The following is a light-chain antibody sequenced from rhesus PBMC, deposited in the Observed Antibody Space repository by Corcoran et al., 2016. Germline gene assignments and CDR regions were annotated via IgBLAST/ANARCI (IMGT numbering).Light chain of an antibody. J-gene: IGKJ3*01. V-gene: IGKV1-74*01. Sequence: DIQMTQSPSSLSASVGDRVTITCRASENVNNYINWYQQKPGKAPKLLIYKADTLQSGVPSRFSGSGSGTDYTFTISSLQPEDVATYYCQHGYGTPFTFGPGTKLDIK. CDR1: ENVNNY. CDR3: QHGYGTPFT. CDR2: KAD.